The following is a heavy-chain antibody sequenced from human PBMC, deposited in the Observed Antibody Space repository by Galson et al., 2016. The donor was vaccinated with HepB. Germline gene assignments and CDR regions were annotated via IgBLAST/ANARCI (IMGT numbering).Heavy chain of an antibody. Sequence: SLRLSCAPFGFSVSNNYMNWVRQAPGKGLEWVSVIYSGDYTYYADSVKGRFTISRDISKNTLYLQMNRLRAEDTAVYYCARDLVVTRNYYYYHYMDVWGKGTTVTVSS. CDR1: GFSVSNNY. V-gene: IGHV3-53*01. J-gene: IGHJ6*03. D-gene: IGHD3-22*01. CDR3: ARDLVVTRNYYYYHYMDV. CDR2: IYSGDYT.